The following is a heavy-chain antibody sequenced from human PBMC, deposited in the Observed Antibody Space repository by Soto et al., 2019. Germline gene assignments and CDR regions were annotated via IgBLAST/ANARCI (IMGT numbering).Heavy chain of an antibody. CDR2: IGRSDNNI. J-gene: IGHJ4*02. V-gene: IGHV3-48*02. CDR3: KRKTNADS. CDR1: VFTLSIYS. Sequence: PWGSLLVSCVASVFTLSIYSMNWVRLAPGKGLEWISYIGRSDNNIHYADSVKGRFTISRDNAKSSLYLQMDSLRDEDTAVYYCKRKTNADSWGQGTMVTVSS.